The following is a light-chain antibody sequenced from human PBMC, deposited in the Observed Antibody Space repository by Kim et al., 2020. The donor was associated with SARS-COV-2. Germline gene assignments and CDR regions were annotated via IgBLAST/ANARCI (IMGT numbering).Light chain of an antibody. Sequence: GQRVTISCSGSNSNIGRNTVNWYQQFPGTAPKLLIYSGNERPSGVPDRFSGSKSGTSASLAITGLQSEDEADYYCAGWDDSLNGYVFGAGTKVTVL. CDR2: SGN. CDR1: NSNIGRNT. CDR3: AGWDDSLNGYV. V-gene: IGLV1-44*01. J-gene: IGLJ1*01.